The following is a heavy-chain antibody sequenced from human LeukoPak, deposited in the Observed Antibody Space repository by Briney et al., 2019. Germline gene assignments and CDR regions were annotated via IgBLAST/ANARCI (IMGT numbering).Heavy chain of an antibody. CDR1: GYTFTDYY. Sequence: VASVKVSCKVSGYTFTDYYMHWVQQAPGKGLEWMGLVGPEDGETIYAEKFQARVTITADTSTDTAYMELHSLRSEDTALYYCATPIYGDYVDYWGQGTLVTVSS. V-gene: IGHV1-69-2*01. D-gene: IGHD4-17*01. J-gene: IGHJ4*02. CDR3: ATPIYGDYVDY. CDR2: VGPEDGET.